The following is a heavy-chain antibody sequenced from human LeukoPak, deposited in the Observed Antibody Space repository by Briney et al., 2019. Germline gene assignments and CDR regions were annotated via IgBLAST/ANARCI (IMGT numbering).Heavy chain of an antibody. CDR3: AEMATIIRY. J-gene: IGHJ4*02. V-gene: IGHV3-30*02. Sequence: PGGSLRLSCAASGFTFSSCGMHWVRQAPGKGLEWVAFIRYDGSNKYYADSVKGRFTISRDNSKNTLYLQMNSLITEDTAVYYCAEMATIIRYWGQGTLVTVSS. D-gene: IGHD5-24*01. CDR1: GFTFSSCG. CDR2: IRYDGSNK.